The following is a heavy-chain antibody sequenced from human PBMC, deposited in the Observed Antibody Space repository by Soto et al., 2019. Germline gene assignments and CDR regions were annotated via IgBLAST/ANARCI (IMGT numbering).Heavy chain of an antibody. Sequence: GESLKISCKGSGYSFTSYCISWVSKMHGQGLEWMGRMDPSDSDTNYSPSFQGHVTISADKSSSTSYLQWSSQKASDTAMYYCARRPLTVVTRGWFDPWGQGTLVTVSS. D-gene: IGHD2-21*02. CDR3: ARRPLTVVTRGWFDP. CDR1: GYSFTSYC. CDR2: MDPSDSDT. J-gene: IGHJ5*02. V-gene: IGHV5-10-1*01.